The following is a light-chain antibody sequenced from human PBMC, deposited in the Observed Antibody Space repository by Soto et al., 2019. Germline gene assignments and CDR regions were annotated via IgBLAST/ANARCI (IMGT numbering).Light chain of an antibody. CDR1: SPNIGSKY. Sequence: QLVLSQQPSASGTPGQRVNISCSGSSPNIGSKYVYWYQQLPGTAPKLLIYRNNERPSGVPDRFSGSKSGTSASLAIGDLRSEDEADYYCASWDASVSGWVFGGGTKLTVL. V-gene: IGLV1-47*01. CDR2: RNN. J-gene: IGLJ3*02. CDR3: ASWDASVSGWV.